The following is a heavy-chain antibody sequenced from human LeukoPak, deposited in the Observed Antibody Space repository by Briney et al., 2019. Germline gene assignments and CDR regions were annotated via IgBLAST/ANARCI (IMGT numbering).Heavy chain of an antibody. CDR3: ARTVTTVTTCAFDI. CDR1: GYTFTSYG. D-gene: IGHD4-17*01. J-gene: IGHJ3*02. CDR2: ISAYNGNT. Sequence: ASVKVSCKASGYTFTSYGISWVRQAPGQGLEWMGWISAYNGNTNYAQKLQGRVTMTTDTSTSTAYMELRSLRSDDTAAYYCARTVTTVTTCAFDIWGQGTMVTVSS. V-gene: IGHV1-18*01.